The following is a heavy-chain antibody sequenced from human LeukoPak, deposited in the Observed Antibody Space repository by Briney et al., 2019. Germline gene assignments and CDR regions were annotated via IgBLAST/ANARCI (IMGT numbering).Heavy chain of an antibody. J-gene: IGHJ5*02. CDR1: GGSFSGYY. Sequence: PSETLSLTCAVYGGSFSGYYWSWIRQPPGKGLEWIGEINHSGSTNYNPSLKSRVTISVDTSKNQFSLKLSSVTAADTAVYYCARAEYYDILTGYYSPYNWFDPWGQGTLVTVSS. CDR3: ARAEYYDILTGYYSPYNWFDP. V-gene: IGHV4-34*01. CDR2: INHSGST. D-gene: IGHD3-9*01.